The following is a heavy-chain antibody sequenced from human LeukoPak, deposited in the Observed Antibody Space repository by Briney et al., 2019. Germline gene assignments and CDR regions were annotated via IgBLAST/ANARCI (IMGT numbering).Heavy chain of an antibody. V-gene: IGHV4-4*07. CDR3: ARSGYSSSWYDFDY. D-gene: IGHD6-13*01. Sequence: PSETLSLTCTVSGGSISSYYWSWIRQPAGKGLEWIGRIYTSGSTNYNPSLKSRVTMSVDTSKNQFSLKLSSVTAADTAVYYCARSGYSSSWYDFDYWGQGTLVTISS. CDR2: IYTSGST. CDR1: GGSISSYY. J-gene: IGHJ4*02.